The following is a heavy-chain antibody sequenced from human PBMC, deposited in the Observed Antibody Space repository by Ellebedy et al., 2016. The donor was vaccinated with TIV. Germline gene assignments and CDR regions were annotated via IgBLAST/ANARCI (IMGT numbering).Heavy chain of an antibody. Sequence: GESLKISCAASGFTFGNYWMSWVRQAPGKGLEWVANIKNDGGERYYVDSVEGRFTISRDNAKNSLYLQMSSLRAEDTAVYYCARPGKPDAIDYWGQGILVTVSS. J-gene: IGHJ4*02. V-gene: IGHV3-7*03. CDR1: GFTFGNYW. D-gene: IGHD2-2*02. CDR2: IKNDGGER. CDR3: ARPGKPDAIDY.